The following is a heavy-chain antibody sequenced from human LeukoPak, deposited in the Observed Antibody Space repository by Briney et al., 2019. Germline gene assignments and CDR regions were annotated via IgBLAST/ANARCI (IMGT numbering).Heavy chain of an antibody. J-gene: IGHJ4*02. CDR3: ARDSRISMIMGYEDC. CDR2: ISSSSLYI. CDR1: GFTFSSYS. Sequence: GGSLRLSCAASGFTFSSYSMNWVRQAPGKGLEWVSSISSSSLYIYYADSVKGRFTISRDNAKNSLFLQMNSLRAEDTAIYYCARDSRISMIMGYEDCWGQGTLVTVSS. V-gene: IGHV3-21*04. D-gene: IGHD3-16*01.